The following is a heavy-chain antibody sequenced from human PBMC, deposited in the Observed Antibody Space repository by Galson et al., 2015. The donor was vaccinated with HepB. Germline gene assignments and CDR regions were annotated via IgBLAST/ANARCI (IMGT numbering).Heavy chain of an antibody. Sequence: SLRLSCAASGFTFSSSWMSWVRQAPGKGLEWVANIKEDGSEKYYVDSVKGRFTISRDNAKNSLYLQMNSLRAEDTAVYYCARDAEQQWSFWGQGTMVTVSS. CDR3: ARDAEQQWSF. CDR1: GFTFSSSW. CDR2: IKEDGSEK. D-gene: IGHD6-19*01. V-gene: IGHV3-7*03. J-gene: IGHJ3*01.